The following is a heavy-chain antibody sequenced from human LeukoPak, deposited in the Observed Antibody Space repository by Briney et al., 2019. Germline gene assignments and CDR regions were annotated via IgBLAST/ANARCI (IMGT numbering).Heavy chain of an antibody. CDR2: IYYSGST. CDR3: ARELGIAARRPDRYFDY. CDR1: GGSISSGGYY. Sequence: SETLSLTCTVSGGSISSGGYYWSWIRQHPGKGLEWIGYIYYSGSTYYNPSLKSRVTISVDTSKNQFSLKLSSVTSADTAVYYCARELGIAARRPDRYFDYWGQGTLVTISS. V-gene: IGHV4-31*03. D-gene: IGHD6-6*01. J-gene: IGHJ4*02.